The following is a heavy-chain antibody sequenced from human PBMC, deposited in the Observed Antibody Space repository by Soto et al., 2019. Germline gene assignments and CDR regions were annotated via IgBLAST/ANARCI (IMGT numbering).Heavy chain of an antibody. CDR3: AADRTYCGGDCYVD. CDR2: IYPGGGNT. J-gene: IGHJ4*02. D-gene: IGHD2-21*02. V-gene: IGHV1-46*01. Sequence: ASVKVSCKAIGYSFTSHYMHWVRQAPGQGLEWIGTIYPGGGNTGYAQKFKERVTITRDMSTSTAYMELSSLRPEDTAVYYCAADRTYCGGDCYVDWGQGTLVTVSS. CDR1: GYSFTSHY.